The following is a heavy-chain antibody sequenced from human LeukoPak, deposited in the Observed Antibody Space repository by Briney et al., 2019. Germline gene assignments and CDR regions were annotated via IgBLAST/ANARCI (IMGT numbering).Heavy chain of an antibody. D-gene: IGHD3-22*01. CDR3: ANRGDYYDSSGYSLP. V-gene: IGHV3-23*01. J-gene: IGHJ5*02. CDR1: GFTFSSYA. Sequence: GGSLRLSCAASGFTFSSYALSWVRQAPGKGLGWVSASSGSGGSTYYADSVKGRFTISRDNSKNTLYLQMNSLRAEDTAVYYCANRGDYYDSSGYSLPWGQGTLVTVSS. CDR2: SSGSGGST.